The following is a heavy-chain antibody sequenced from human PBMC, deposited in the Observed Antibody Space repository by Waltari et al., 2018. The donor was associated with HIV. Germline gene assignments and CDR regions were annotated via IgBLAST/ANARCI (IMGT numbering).Heavy chain of an antibody. Sequence: EVHLVESGGGLVRSGGSLRLSCTVSGFTFSNYWMSWVRQGPGKGPEWVASINYDGGDKYYVDSVKGRFTISRENGKNSLYLQMSSLRVEDTAVYYCAREPFWGQGILVTVSS. CDR2: INYDGGDK. V-gene: IGHV3-7*01. CDR1: GFTFSNYW. J-gene: IGHJ4*02. CDR3: AREPF.